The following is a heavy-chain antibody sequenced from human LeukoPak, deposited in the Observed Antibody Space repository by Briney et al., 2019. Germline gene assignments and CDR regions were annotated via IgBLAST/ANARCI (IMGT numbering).Heavy chain of an antibody. CDR3: ARDQGDFWSGYTLGAFDI. Sequence: SETLSLTCTVSGGSTSSYYWSWIRQPPGKGLEWIGYIYYSGSTNYNPSLKSRVTISVDTSKNQFSLKLSSVTAADTAVYYCARDQGDFWSGYTLGAFDIWGQGTMVTVSS. CDR2: IYYSGST. V-gene: IGHV4-59*01. J-gene: IGHJ3*02. CDR1: GGSTSSYY. D-gene: IGHD3-3*01.